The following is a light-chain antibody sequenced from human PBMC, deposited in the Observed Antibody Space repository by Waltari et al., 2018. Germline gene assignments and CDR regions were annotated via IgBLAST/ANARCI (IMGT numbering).Light chain of an antibody. CDR2: RNN. Sequence: QSVLTQPPSASGTPGQRVTISCSGSSSTIGSNPVSWYQQLPGMAPTLLIYRNNQRPSGVPDRFSGSKSGTSASLAISGLRSEDEAHYYCAAWDDSLEEVFGGGTKLTVL. J-gene: IGLJ2*01. CDR1: SSTIGSNP. V-gene: IGLV1-47*01. CDR3: AAWDDSLEEV.